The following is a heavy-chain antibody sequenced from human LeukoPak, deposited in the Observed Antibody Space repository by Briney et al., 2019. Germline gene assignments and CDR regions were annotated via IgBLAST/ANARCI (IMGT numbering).Heavy chain of an antibody. Sequence: GGSLRLSCAASGFTFSRYSMNWVRQALGKGLEWVSYITNSSSTILYADSVKGRFTISRDSAKNSLYLQMSSLRAEDTAVYYCTTAKNDHWGQGTLVTVSS. CDR1: GFTFSRYS. CDR3: TTAKNDH. V-gene: IGHV3-48*04. J-gene: IGHJ4*02. CDR2: ITNSSSTI.